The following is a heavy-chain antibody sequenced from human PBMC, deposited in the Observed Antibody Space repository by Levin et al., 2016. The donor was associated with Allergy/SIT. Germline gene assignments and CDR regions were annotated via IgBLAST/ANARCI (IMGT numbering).Heavy chain of an antibody. CDR2: LYYGGSA. Sequence: SETLSLTCTVSGVSINSYSWAWIRQSPGKGLEWIGYLYYGGSARYHPSLKSRVTMSIDTSNNQFSLKLNSVTAADTAVYYCASTYGSGTAREHDAFDMWGQGSMVTVSS. D-gene: IGHD3-10*01. V-gene: IGHV4-59*13. CDR3: ASTYGSGTAREHDAFDM. J-gene: IGHJ3*02. CDR1: GVSINSYS.